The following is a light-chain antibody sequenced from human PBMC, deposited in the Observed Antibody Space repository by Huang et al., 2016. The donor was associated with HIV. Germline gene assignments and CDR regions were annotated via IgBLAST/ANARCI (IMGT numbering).Light chain of an antibody. V-gene: IGKV3-11*01. CDR2: DAS. J-gene: IGKJ5*01. CDR1: QSGSIY. Sequence: EIVLTQSPATLALSPGERATLSCRASQSGSIYLAWYQQKPGQAPRLLIYDASNRATGITARFSGSGSGTDFTLTISSREPEDFAVYYCQQRSNWPRSFGQGTRLEIK. CDR3: QQRSNWPRS.